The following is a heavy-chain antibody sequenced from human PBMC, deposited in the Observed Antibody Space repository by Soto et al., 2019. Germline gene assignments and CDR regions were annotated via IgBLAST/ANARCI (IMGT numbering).Heavy chain of an antibody. D-gene: IGHD3-9*01. CDR1: GGAISSSNW. V-gene: IGHV4-4*02. Sequence: QVQLQESGPGLVKPSGTLSLTCAVSGGAISSSNWWSWVRQPPGKGLEWIGEIYHSGSTNYNPSLKSRVTISVDKSKNQCSLRLSSVTAADTAVYYCARVLPVDILTGGLDYWGQGTLVTVSS. J-gene: IGHJ4*02. CDR2: IYHSGST. CDR3: ARVLPVDILTGGLDY.